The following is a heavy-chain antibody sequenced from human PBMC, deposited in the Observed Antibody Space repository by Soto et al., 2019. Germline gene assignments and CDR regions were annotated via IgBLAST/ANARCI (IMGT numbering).Heavy chain of an antibody. CDR3: AKVPTVLRYFDWEVDY. J-gene: IGHJ4*02. Sequence: GGSLRLSCAASGFTVSSNYMSWVRQAPGKGLERVSVIYSGGSTYYADSVKGRFTISRHNSKNTLYLQMNSLRAEDTAVYYCAKVPTVLRYFDWEVDYWGQGTLVTVSS. V-gene: IGHV3-53*04. CDR1: GFTVSSNY. D-gene: IGHD3-9*01. CDR2: IYSGGST.